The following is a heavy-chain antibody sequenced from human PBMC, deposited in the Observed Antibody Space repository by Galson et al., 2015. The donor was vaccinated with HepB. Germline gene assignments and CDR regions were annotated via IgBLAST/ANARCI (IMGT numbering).Heavy chain of an antibody. CDR2: INPSGGST. V-gene: IGHV1-46*01. CDR3: ASSYYYDSSGLVAFDI. J-gene: IGHJ3*02. CDR1: GYTFTSDH. Sequence: SVKVSCKASGYTFTSDHMHWVRQAPGQGLEWMGIINPSGGSTSYAQKFQGRVTMTRDTSTSTAYMELGSLRSEDTAVYYCASSYYYDSSGLVAFDIWGQGTMVTVSS. D-gene: IGHD3-22*01.